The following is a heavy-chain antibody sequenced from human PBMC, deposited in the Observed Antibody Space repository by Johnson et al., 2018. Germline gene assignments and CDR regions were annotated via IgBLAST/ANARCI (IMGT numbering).Heavy chain of an antibody. CDR2: ISLDSNDI. V-gene: IGHV3-9*01. Sequence: VQLVESGGGLVQPGRFLRLSCAASGFTFDDYSMHWVRQAPGKGLEWVSGISLDSNDIGYADSVKGRFTIPRDNAKNSLYLQMKSLRAEDTAVYYCARDPALYDFWSGHQGDGMDVWGQGTTVTVSS. CDR1: GFTFDDYS. J-gene: IGHJ6*02. CDR3: ARDPALYDFWSGHQGDGMDV. D-gene: IGHD3-3*01.